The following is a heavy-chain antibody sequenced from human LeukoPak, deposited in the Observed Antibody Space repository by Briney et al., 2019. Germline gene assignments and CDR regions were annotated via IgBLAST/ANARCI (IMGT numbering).Heavy chain of an antibody. CDR3: ATVPYSVVAARFNCLGP. D-gene: IGHD2-15*01. CDR2: VSGDGGST. V-gene: IGHV3-43*02. Sequence: GGSLRLSCAASGFTFDDYAMHWVRQAPGKGLEWVSLVSGDGGSTYYADSVKGRFTISRDNSKNSLYLQMNSLRTEDTALYYCATVPYSVVAARFNCLGPWGEGTLVTVSS. CDR1: GFTFDDYA. J-gene: IGHJ5*02.